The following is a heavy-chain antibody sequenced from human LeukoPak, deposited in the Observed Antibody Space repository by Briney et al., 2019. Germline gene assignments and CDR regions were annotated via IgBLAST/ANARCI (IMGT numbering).Heavy chain of an antibody. CDR2: IYHSGST. Sequence: PSETLSLTCAVSGGSISSSNWWSWVRQPPGKGLEWIGEIYHSGSTNYNPFLKSRVTISVDKSKNQFSLKLSSVTAADTAVYYCARDHYYDSSGRDAFDIWGQGTMVTVSS. CDR3: ARDHYYDSSGRDAFDI. V-gene: IGHV4-4*02. D-gene: IGHD3-22*01. CDR1: GGSISSSNW. J-gene: IGHJ3*02.